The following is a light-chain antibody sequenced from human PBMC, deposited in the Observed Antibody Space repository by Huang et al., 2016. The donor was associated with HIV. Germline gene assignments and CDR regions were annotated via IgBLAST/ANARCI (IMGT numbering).Light chain of an antibody. Sequence: IVMTQSPESLAVSLGERASINCKSSQSLLYRSNNTNYLAWYQKKQGHPPTLLIYWASVRDVGVPERFSGGGSGTNFTLTINSLQADDVAVYYCQQHYGRQSTFGQGT. V-gene: IGKV4-1*01. CDR2: WAS. CDR1: QSLLYRSNNTNY. J-gene: IGKJ1*01. CDR3: QQHYGRQST.